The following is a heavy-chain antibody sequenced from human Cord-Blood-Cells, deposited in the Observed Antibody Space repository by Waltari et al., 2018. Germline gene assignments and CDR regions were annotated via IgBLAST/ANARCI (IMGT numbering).Heavy chain of an antibody. CDR1: VDPISSSSYP. D-gene: IGHD1-26*01. CDR2: IYYSGST. J-gene: IGHJ3*02. Sequence: QLQLQESGPGLVKPSETPSLTCTVSVDPISSSSYPWGWIRPPTGKGLEWIGSIYYSGSTYDNPSLKSRVTISVDTSKNQFSLKLSSVTAADTAVYYCARQYSGSSHDAFDIWGQGTMVTVSS. CDR3: ARQYSGSSHDAFDI. V-gene: IGHV4-39*01.